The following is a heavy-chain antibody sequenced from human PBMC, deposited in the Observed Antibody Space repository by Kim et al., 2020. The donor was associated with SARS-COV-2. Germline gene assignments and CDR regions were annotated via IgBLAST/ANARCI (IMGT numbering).Heavy chain of an antibody. Sequence: SETLSLTCTVSGGSIRGSSHYWGWIRQSPGRGPEWIATVYYTGTTYSNPSLKSRVTVSVDTSKNQFSVRLSSVTAADMAVYYCATGYNYFYMDVWGQGTTVSVSS. D-gene: IGHD5-12*01. CDR2: VYYTGTT. CDR1: GGSIRGSSHY. J-gene: IGHJ6*03. CDR3: ATGYNYFYMDV. V-gene: IGHV4-39*01.